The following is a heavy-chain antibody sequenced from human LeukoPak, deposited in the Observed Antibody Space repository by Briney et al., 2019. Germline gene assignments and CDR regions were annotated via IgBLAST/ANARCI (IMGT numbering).Heavy chain of an antibody. CDR3: AREGNYYDMDV. CDR2: IFSGGTA. Sequence: GGSLTLSCAVSGFTVSSNYMSWVRQAPGKGLEWVSVIFSGGTASYADSVKGRFTISRDNSKNTLYLQMNSLRAEDTAVYYCAREGNYYDMDVWGQGTTVTVSS. V-gene: IGHV3-53*01. J-gene: IGHJ6*02. CDR1: GFTVSSNY.